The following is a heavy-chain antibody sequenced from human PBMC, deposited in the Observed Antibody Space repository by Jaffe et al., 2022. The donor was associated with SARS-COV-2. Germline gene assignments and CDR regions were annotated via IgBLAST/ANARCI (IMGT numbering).Heavy chain of an antibody. J-gene: IGHJ4*02. V-gene: IGHV3-30*04. CDR2: ISYDGSNK. D-gene: IGHD5-12*01. CDR3: GVATYFDY. Sequence: QVQLVESGGGVVQPGRSLRLSCAASGFTFSSYAMHWVRQAPGKGLEWVAVISYDGSNKYYADSVKGRFTISRDNSKNTLYLQMNSLRAEDTAVYYCGVATYFDYWGQGTLVTVSS. CDR1: GFTFSSYA.